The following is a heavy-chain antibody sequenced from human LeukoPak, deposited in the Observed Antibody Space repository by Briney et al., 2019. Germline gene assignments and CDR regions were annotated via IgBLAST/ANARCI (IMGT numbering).Heavy chain of an antibody. CDR3: AKDRRLPWDYFDS. CDR2: IDGSGGST. CDR1: GFTFSSYA. D-gene: IGHD5-12*01. Sequence: GGSLRLSCVASGFTFSSYAMSWFRQAPGRGLEWVSAIDGSGGSTYYADSVKGRFTISRDNSKNTLYLQMNSLRAEDTAIYYCAKDRRLPWDYFDSWGQGTLVTVSS. J-gene: IGHJ4*02. V-gene: IGHV3-23*01.